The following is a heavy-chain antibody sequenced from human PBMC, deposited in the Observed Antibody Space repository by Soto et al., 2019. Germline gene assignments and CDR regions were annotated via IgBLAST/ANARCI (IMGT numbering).Heavy chain of an antibody. J-gene: IGHJ6*02. V-gene: IGHV3-33*01. CDR1: GFIFSNYG. CDR3: ARVNLPTAAYYYYGMDV. Sequence: QVQLVESGGGVVQPGRSLRLSCAASGFIFSNYGMHWVRQAPGKGLEWVALIWYDGTNEYYADSVKGRFTISRDNSKKTLYLQMNSLGAEDTAVYYCARVNLPTAAYYYYGMDVWGQGTAVTVSS. D-gene: IGHD2-21*02. CDR2: IWYDGTNE.